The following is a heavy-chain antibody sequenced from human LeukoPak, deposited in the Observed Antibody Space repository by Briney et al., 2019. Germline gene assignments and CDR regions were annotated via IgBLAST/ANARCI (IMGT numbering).Heavy chain of an antibody. CDR3: ARGYYYDSSGYPDY. D-gene: IGHD3-22*01. J-gene: IGHJ4*02. CDR2: ISAYNGNT. Sequence: ASVKVSCKASGYTFTSYGISWVRQAPGQGLEWMGWISAYNGNTNYAQKLQGRVTMTTDTSTSTAYMELRSLRSEDTAVYYCARGYYYDSSGYPDYWGQGTLVTVSS. CDR1: GYTFTSYG. V-gene: IGHV1-18*01.